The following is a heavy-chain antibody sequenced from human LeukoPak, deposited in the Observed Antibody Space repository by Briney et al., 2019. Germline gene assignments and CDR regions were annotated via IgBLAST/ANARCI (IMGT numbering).Heavy chain of an antibody. J-gene: IGHJ4*02. D-gene: IGHD3-9*01. CDR1: GGSISSYY. V-gene: IGHV4-59*01. CDR3: ARTLRYFDWCFDY. CDR2: IYYSGST. Sequence: SETLSLTCTVSGGSISSYYWSWIRQPPGKGLEWVGYIYYSGSTNYNPFLKSRVTISVDTSKNQFSLKLSSVTAADTAVYYCARTLRYFDWCFDYWGQGTLVTVSS.